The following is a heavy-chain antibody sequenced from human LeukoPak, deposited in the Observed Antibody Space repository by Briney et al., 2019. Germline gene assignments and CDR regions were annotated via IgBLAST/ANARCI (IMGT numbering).Heavy chain of an antibody. Sequence: GGSLRLSCAASGFTFSSYAMNWVRQAPGKGLEWVSAISGSGGSTYYADSVKGRFTISRDNSKNTLYLQMNSLRAEDTAIYYCARAAMVRGVDYFDYWGQGTLVTVSS. V-gene: IGHV3-23*01. CDR3: ARAAMVRGVDYFDY. J-gene: IGHJ4*02. CDR1: GFTFSSYA. D-gene: IGHD3-10*01. CDR2: ISGSGGST.